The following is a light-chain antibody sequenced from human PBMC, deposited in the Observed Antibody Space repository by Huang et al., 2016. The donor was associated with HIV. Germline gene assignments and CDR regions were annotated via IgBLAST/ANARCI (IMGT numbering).Light chain of an antibody. CDR2: WTS. CDR3: QQYYSTPQT. V-gene: IGKV4-1*01. J-gene: IGKJ2*01. Sequence: DIVMTQSPDSLAVSLGERATINCKSSQSVFDSSSNKNYLAWYQQRPGQPPKLLISWTSTRESGVPDRVSGSGSGTDFTLTISSLQAEDVAVYYCQQYYSTPQTFGQGTKLEI. CDR1: QSVFDSSSNKNY.